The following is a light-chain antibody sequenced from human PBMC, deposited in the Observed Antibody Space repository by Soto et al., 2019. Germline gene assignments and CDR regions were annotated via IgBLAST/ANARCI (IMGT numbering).Light chain of an antibody. Sequence: DIQLSQSPCSLSASVGDSVALTCRASQSISSYLNWYQQKPGKAPKLLIYAASSLQSGVPSRFSGSGSGTEFTLTISSLQPDDFATYYCQQGFTFGPGTKVDIK. J-gene: IGKJ3*01. CDR3: QQGFT. V-gene: IGKV1-39*01. CDR1: QSISSY. CDR2: AAS.